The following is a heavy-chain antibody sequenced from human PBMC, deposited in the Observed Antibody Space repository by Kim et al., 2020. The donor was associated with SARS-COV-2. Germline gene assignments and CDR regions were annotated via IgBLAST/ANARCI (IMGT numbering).Heavy chain of an antibody. J-gene: IGHJ4*02. V-gene: IGHV3-33*01. CDR3: ATAGVYSYGYVDY. D-gene: IGHD5-18*01. Sequence: YADSVKGRFTISRDNSKNTLYLQRNSLRAEDTALYFCATAGVYSYGYVDYWGQGTLVTVSS.